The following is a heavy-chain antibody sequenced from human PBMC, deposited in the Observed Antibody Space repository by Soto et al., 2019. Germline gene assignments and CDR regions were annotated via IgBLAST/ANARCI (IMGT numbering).Heavy chain of an antibody. J-gene: IGHJ1*01. Sequence: ASVKVSCKASGYTFTGYAMHWVRQAPGQGLEWMGIINPSGGSTSYAQKFQGRVTMTRDTSTSTVYMELDSLRSEDTAVYYCARVHESAEYFQHWGQGTLVTVSS. CDR2: INPSGGST. V-gene: IGHV1-46*01. CDR3: ARVHESAEYFQH. CDR1: GYTFTGYA.